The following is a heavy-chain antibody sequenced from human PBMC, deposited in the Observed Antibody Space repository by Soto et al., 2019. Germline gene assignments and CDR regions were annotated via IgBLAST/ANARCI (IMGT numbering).Heavy chain of an antibody. CDR1: GYSFTSYW. V-gene: IGHV5-10-1*01. Sequence: GESLKISCKGSGYSFTSYWISWVRQMPGKGLEWMGRIDPSDSYTNYSPSFQGHVTISADKSISTAYLQWSSLKASDTAMYYCARRHFRDREKLDEMDVWGQGTKVTVSS. D-gene: IGHD6-6*01. CDR3: ARRHFRDREKLDEMDV. J-gene: IGHJ6*02. CDR2: IDPSDSYT.